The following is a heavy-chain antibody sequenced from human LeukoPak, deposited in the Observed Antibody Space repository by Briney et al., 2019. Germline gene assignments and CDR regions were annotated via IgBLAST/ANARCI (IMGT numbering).Heavy chain of an antibody. CDR1: GGSISSSSYY. CDR3: ARSTVTIYYYYMDV. J-gene: IGHJ6*03. V-gene: IGHV4-39*01. CDR2: IYYSGST. Sequence: SETLSLTCTVSGGSISSSSYYWGWIRQPPGKGLEWIGSIYYSGSTYYNLSLKSRVTISVDTSKNQFSLKLSSVTAADTAVYYCARSTVTIYYYYMDVWGKGTTVTVSS. D-gene: IGHD4-17*01.